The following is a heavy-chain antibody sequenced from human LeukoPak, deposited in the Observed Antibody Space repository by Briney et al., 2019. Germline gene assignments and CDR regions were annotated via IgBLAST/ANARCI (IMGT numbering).Heavy chain of an antibody. D-gene: IGHD3-10*01. CDR2: IYYSGST. J-gene: IGHJ3*02. CDR1: GGSISSYY. V-gene: IGHV4-59*01. CDR3: ARGITMVRGVPDAFDI. Sequence: PSETLSLTCTVSGGSISSYYWSWIRQPPGKGLEWIGYIYYSGSTNYNPSLKSRVTISVDTSKNQFSLKLSSVTAADTAVYYYARGITMVRGVPDAFDIWGQGTMVTVSS.